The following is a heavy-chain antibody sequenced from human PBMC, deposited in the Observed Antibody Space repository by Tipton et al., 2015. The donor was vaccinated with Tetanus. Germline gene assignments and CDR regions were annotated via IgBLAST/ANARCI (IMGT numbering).Heavy chain of an antibody. Sequence: PGLVKPSETLSLTCSVSGASMNNYYWSWIRQPAGKGLEWIGNIYSSENSKYNPSLKSRATMSVDTSKNQFSLRLSSVTAADTAVYYCARPPQTSNNLDYWGQGTLVTVSS. D-gene: IGHD5-24*01. CDR1: GASMNNYY. CDR3: ARPPQTSNNLDY. CDR2: IYSSENS. V-gene: IGHV4-4*07. J-gene: IGHJ4*02.